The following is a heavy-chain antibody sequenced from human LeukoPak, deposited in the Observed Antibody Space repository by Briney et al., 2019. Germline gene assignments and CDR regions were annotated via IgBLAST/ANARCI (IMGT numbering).Heavy chain of an antibody. CDR2: TNPSGGST. J-gene: IGHJ5*02. CDR3: ARVIAAVNWFDP. CDR1: GYTFTSYY. D-gene: IGHD6-13*01. Sequence: ASVKVSCKASGYTFTSYYMHWVRQAPGQGLEWMGITNPSGGSTSYAQKFQGRVTMTRDTSTSTVYMELSSLRSEDTAVYYCARVIAAVNWFDPWGQGTLVTVSS. V-gene: IGHV1-46*01.